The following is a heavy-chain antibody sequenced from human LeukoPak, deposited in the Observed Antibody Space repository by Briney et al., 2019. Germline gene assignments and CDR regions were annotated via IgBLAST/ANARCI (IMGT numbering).Heavy chain of an antibody. Sequence: SVKVSCKASGGTFSSYAISWVRQAPGQGLEWMGGIIPILGTANYAQKFQGRVTITADKSTSTAYMELSSLRSEDTAVYYCARRGSGSYYNPFDWFDPWGQGTLVTVSS. D-gene: IGHD3-10*01. V-gene: IGHV1-69*06. CDR1: GGTFSSYA. CDR2: IIPILGTA. CDR3: ARRGSGSYYNPFDWFDP. J-gene: IGHJ5*02.